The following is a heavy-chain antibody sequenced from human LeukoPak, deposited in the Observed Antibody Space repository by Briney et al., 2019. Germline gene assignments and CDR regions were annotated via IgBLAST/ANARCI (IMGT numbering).Heavy chain of an antibody. CDR3: TTERDAFDI. Sequence: GGSLRLSCAASGFTFSSYWMSWVRQAPGKGLEWVANIKQDGSEKYYVDSVKGRFTISRDNAKNSLYLQMNSLKTEDTAVYYCTTERDAFDIWGQGTMVTVSS. CDR1: GFTFSSYW. J-gene: IGHJ3*02. V-gene: IGHV3-7*03. CDR2: IKQDGSEK.